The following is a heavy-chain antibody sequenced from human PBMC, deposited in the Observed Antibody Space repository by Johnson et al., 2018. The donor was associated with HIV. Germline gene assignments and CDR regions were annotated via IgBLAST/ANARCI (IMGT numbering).Heavy chain of an antibody. V-gene: IGHV3-23*04. D-gene: IGHD2-2*01. CDR3: ARRCSSSSCSHGAFDI. Sequence: EQLVESGGGLVQPGGSLRLSCAAAGFTFSSYVMTWVRQAPGKGLEWVSTIPGSDGRTYYADSVKGRFTISRDGSKNTLFLQMNSLRAEDTAVYYCARRCSSSSCSHGAFDIWGQGTVVTVSS. CDR2: IPGSDGRT. J-gene: IGHJ3*02. CDR1: GFTFSSYV.